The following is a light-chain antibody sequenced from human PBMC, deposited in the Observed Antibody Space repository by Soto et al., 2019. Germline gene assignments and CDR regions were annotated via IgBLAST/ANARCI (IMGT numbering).Light chain of an antibody. V-gene: IGKV1-39*01. CDR2: ATS. CDR1: QSISTY. J-gene: IGKJ2*01. Sequence: DIQITQSPSSLSASVGDRVTITCRASQSISTYLNWYQQKPGKAPDLLINATSTLQSGVPSRFSGSGSGTDFTLTISTLQAEDFATYYCQQSSSIPYTFGQGTKVEIK. CDR3: QQSSSIPYT.